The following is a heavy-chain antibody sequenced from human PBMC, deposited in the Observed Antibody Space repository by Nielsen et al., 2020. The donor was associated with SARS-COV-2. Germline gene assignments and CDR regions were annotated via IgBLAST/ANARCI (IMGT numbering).Heavy chain of an antibody. D-gene: IGHD3-10*01. V-gene: IGHV4-39*01. CDR1: GGSISSSRYY. Sequence: SETLSLTCTVSGGSISSSRYYWGWIRQPPGKGLEWIGSIYYSGSTYYNPSLKSRVTISVDTSKNQFSLKLSSVTAADTAVYYCARQLLWFGEAYYFYGMDVWGQGTTVTVSS. CDR2: IYYSGST. CDR3: ARQLLWFGEAYYFYGMDV. J-gene: IGHJ6*02.